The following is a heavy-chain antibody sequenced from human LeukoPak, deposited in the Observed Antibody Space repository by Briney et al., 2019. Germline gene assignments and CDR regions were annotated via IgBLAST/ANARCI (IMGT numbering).Heavy chain of an antibody. CDR3: ARDHDGGSFDY. V-gene: IGHV3-21*01. Sequence: GGSLRLSCAASGFTFSSYSMNWVRQAPGKGLEWVSSISSSSSYIYYADSVKGRITISRDNAKNSLYLQMNSLRAEDTAVYYCARDHDGGSFDYWGQGTLVTVSS. D-gene: IGHD2-15*01. CDR2: ISSSSSYI. CDR1: GFTFSSYS. J-gene: IGHJ4*02.